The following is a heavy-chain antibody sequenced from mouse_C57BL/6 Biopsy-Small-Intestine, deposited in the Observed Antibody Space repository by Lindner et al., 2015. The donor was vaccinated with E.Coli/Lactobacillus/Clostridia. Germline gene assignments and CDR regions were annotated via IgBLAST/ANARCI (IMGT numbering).Heavy chain of an antibody. Sequence: SVKVSCKVSGYTLTDLSIHWVREAPGKGLEWMGGLDREDGVTIYGQKFQGRVTVTEDTPTDTVYMELSSLRSEDTAVYYCVTSPKSDSRISSFYFDYWGQGTLVTVSS. J-gene: IGHJ2*01. CDR3: VTSPKSDSRISSFYFDY. CDR2: LDREDGVT. V-gene: IGHV1-18*01. CDR1: GYTLTDLS.